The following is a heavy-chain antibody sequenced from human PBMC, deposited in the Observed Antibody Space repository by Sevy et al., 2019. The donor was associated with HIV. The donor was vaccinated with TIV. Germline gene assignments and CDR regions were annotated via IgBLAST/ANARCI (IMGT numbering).Heavy chain of an antibody. CDR3: AKEMVRGGIESSYFDY. J-gene: IGHJ4*02. V-gene: IGHV3-43*01. CDR1: GFTFDDYT. Sequence: GGSLRLSCAASGFTFDDYTMHWVRQAPGKGLEWVSLISWDGGSTYYADSVKGRFTISRDNSKNSMYLQMNSLRTEDTALYYCAKEMVRGGIESSYFDYWGQGTLVTVSS. D-gene: IGHD3-10*01. CDR2: ISWDGGST.